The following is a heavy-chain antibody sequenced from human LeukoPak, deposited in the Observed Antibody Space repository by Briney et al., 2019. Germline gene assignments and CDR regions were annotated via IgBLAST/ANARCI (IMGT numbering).Heavy chain of an antibody. J-gene: IGHJ4*02. Sequence: GGSLRLSCAASGFTFSSCGMSWVRQAPGKGLEWVSYISSSSSTIYYADSVKGRFTISRDNAKNSLYLQMNSLRAEDTAVYYCARDGGRRDDYWGQGTLVTVSS. D-gene: IGHD5-24*01. V-gene: IGHV3-48*04. CDR3: ARDGGRRDDY. CDR2: ISSSSSTI. CDR1: GFTFSSCG.